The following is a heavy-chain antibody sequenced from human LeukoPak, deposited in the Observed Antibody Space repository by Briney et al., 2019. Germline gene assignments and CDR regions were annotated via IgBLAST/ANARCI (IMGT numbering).Heavy chain of an antibody. D-gene: IGHD6-19*01. CDR2: ISGSGGST. CDR1: GFTFSSYA. Sequence: GGSLRLSCAASGFTFSSYAMSWVRQAPGKGLEWDSAISGSGGSTYYADSVKGRFTISRDNSKNTLYLQMNSLRAEDTAVYYCAKGLAVARYYFDCWGQGTLVTVSS. J-gene: IGHJ4*02. V-gene: IGHV3-23*01. CDR3: AKGLAVARYYFDC.